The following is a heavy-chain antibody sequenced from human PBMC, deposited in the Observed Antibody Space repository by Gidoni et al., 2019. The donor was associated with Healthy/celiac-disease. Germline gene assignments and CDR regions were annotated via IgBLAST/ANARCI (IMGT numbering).Heavy chain of an antibody. CDR1: GGSFSGYY. CDR3: ARSRGVPGPFDY. J-gene: IGHJ4*02. CDR2: INHSGST. V-gene: IGHV4-34*01. D-gene: IGHD3-10*01. Sequence: QVQLQQWGAGLLKPSETLSLTCAVYGGSFSGYYWSWIRQPPGKGLEWIGEINHSGSTNYNPSLKSRVTISVDTSKNQFSLKLSSVTAADTAVYYCARSRGVPGPFDYWGQGTLVTVST.